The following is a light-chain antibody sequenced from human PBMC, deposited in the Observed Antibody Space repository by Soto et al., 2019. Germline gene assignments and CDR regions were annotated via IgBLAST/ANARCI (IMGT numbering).Light chain of an antibody. CDR1: QNINSW. CDR3: QQSYSTPWT. Sequence: DIQMTQSPSTLSASVGDRVTITCRASQNINSWLAWYQQKPGKAPNLLIYAASTLQSGVPSRFSGSGSGTDFTLTISCLQSEDFATYYCQQSYSTPWTFGQGTKVDIK. V-gene: IGKV1-5*01. CDR2: AAS. J-gene: IGKJ1*01.